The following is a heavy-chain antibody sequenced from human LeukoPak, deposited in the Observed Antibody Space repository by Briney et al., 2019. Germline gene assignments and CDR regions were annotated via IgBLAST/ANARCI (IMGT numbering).Heavy chain of an antibody. CDR1: GGTFSSYA. J-gene: IGHJ6*02. V-gene: IGHV1-69*04. D-gene: IGHD5-12*01. CDR2: IIPILGIA. Sequence: SVKVSCKASGGTFSSYAISWVRQAPGQGLEWMGRIIPILGIANYAQKFQGRVTITADKSTSTAYMELSSLRSEDTAVYYCAREPSAPPTTFNMDIVATKLPYYGMDVWGQGTTVTVSS. CDR3: AREPSAPPTTFNMDIVATKLPYYGMDV.